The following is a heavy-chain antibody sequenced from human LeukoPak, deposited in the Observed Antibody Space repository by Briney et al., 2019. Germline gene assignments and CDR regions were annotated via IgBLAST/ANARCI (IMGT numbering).Heavy chain of an antibody. CDR3: AKPSSGYSYGSPDY. V-gene: IGHV3-33*06. CDR2: IWYDGSNK. Sequence: GRSLRLSCAASGFTFSSYGMHWVRQAPGKGLEWVAVIWYDGSNKYYADSVKGRFTISRDNSKNTLYLQMNSLRAEDTAVYYCAKPSSGYSYGSPDYWGQGTLVTVSS. CDR1: GFTFSSYG. J-gene: IGHJ4*02. D-gene: IGHD5-18*01.